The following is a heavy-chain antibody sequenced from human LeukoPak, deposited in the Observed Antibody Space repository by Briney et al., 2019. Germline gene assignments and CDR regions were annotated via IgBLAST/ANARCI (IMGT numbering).Heavy chain of an antibody. CDR3: ARDGYCSGGSCYQVLWG. CDR1: GGTFSSYA. CDR2: IIPIFGTA. D-gene: IGHD2-15*01. J-gene: IGHJ4*02. Sequence: ASVKVSCKASGGTFSSYAISWVRQAPGQGLEWMGGIIPIFGTANYAQKFQGRVTITADESTSTAYMELSSLRSEDTAVYYCARDGYCSGGSCYQVLWGWGQGTLVTVSS. V-gene: IGHV1-69*13.